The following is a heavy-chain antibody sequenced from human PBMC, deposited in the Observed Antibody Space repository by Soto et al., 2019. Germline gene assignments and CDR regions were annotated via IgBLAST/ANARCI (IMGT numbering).Heavy chain of an antibody. D-gene: IGHD2-2*01. J-gene: IGHJ4*02. Sequence: QVQLVESGEGVVQPGRSLRLSCAASGFIFSNYAIYWVRQAPGKGLEWVAVISYDGNIKYYADSVKGRFTISRDNSKNTLYLQMDSLRANDTAVYYCARPGSRSSMTVPYYFDHWGQGTLVTVSS. CDR3: ARPGSRSSMTVPYYFDH. CDR1: GFIFSNYA. CDR2: ISYDGNIK. V-gene: IGHV3-30-3*01.